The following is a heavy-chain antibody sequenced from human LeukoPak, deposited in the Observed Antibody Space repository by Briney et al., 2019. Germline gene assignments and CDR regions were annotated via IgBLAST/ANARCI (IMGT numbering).Heavy chain of an antibody. CDR2: IWYDGSNK. CDR1: GFTFSSYG. D-gene: IGHD3-22*01. Sequence: PGGSLRLSCAASGFTFSSYGMHWVRQAPGKGLEWVAVIWYDGSNKYYADSVKGRFTISRDNSKNTLYLQMNSLRAEDTAVYYCARVSDSSGYYPLDYWGQGTLVTVSS. CDR3: ARVSDSSGYYPLDY. V-gene: IGHV3-33*01. J-gene: IGHJ4*02.